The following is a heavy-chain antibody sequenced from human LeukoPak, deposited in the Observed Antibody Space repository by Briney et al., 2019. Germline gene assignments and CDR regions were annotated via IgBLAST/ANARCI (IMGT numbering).Heavy chain of an antibody. CDR1: GGSISSYY. J-gene: IGHJ4*02. CDR2: IYYSGST. V-gene: IGHV4-59*12. CDR3: ASNTVTSSPPLDY. Sequence: PSETLSLTCTVSGGSISSYYWSWIRQPPGKGLEWIGYIYYSGSTNYNPSLKSRVTISVDTSKNQFSLKLSSVTAADTAVYYCASNTVTSSPPLDYWGQGTLVTVSS. D-gene: IGHD4-17*01.